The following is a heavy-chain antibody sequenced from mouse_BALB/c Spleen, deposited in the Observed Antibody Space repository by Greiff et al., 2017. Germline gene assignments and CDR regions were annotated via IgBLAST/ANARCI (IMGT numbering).Heavy chain of an antibody. D-gene: IGHD2-10*02. J-gene: IGHJ4*01. CDR3: ARLYGNHGGYYAMDY. CDR2: INPSTGYT. CDR1: GYTFTSYW. Sequence: VQLVESGAELAKPGASVKMSCKASGYTFTSYWMHWVKQRPGQGLEWIGYINPSTGYTEYNQKFKDKATLTADKSSSTAYMQLSSLTSEDSAVYYCARLYGNHGGYYAMDYWGQGTSVTVSS. V-gene: IGHV1-7*01.